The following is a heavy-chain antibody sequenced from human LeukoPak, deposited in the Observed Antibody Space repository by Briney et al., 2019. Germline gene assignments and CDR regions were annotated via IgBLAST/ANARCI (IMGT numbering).Heavy chain of an antibody. D-gene: IGHD2-2*01. V-gene: IGHV3-11*04. J-gene: IGHJ1*01. CDR3: ARDRWGYCSSTSCYSQYFQH. Sequence: GGSLRLSCAVSGFTFSDFYMSWIRQAPGKGLEWLSYISNIGSTIYYADSVKGRFTISRDNAKNSLYLQIHSLRAEDTAVYYCARDRWGYCSSTSCYSQYFQHWGQGTPVTVSS. CDR1: GFTFSDFY. CDR2: ISNIGSTI.